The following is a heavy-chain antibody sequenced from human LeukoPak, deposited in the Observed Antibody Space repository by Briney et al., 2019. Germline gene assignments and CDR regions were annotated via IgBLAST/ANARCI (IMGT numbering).Heavy chain of an antibody. CDR3: AENQGLLGSIVVVPAARGDFDY. V-gene: IGHV3-23*01. CDR1: GFTFSSYA. Sequence: PGGSLRLSCAASGFTFSSYAMSWVRQAPGKGLEWVSAISGSGGSTYYADSVKGRFTISRDNSKNTLYLQMNSLRAEDTAVYYCAENQGLLGSIVVVPAARGDFDYWGQGTLVTVSS. J-gene: IGHJ4*02. D-gene: IGHD2-2*01. CDR2: ISGSGGST.